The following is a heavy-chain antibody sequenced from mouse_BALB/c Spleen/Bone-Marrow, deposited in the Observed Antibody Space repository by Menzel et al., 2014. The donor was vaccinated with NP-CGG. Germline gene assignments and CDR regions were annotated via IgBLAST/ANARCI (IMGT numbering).Heavy chain of an antibody. V-gene: IGHV10-1*02. CDR2: IRSKSNNYAT. J-gene: IGHJ3*01. D-gene: IGHD2-4*01. CDR1: GFTFNTYA. CDR3: VRQNYDYAWFAY. Sequence: EVQLVESGGGLVQPKGSLKLSCAASGFTFNTYAMNWVRQAPGKGLEWVACIRSKSNNYATYYADSVKDRFTISRDDSQSMLYLQMNNLKTEDTAMYYCVRQNYDYAWFAYWGQGTLVTVSA.